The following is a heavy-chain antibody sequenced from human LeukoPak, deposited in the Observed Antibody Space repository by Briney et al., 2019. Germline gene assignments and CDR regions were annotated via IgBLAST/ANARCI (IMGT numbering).Heavy chain of an antibody. CDR2: IYSGGTT. J-gene: IGHJ4*02. CDR3: AGGGLRYYFNY. Sequence: GGSLRLSCAASGFIVSSNYMSWVRQAPGKGLEWVSVIYSGGTTYYADSVKGRFTISRDNSKNTLYVQMNSLRAEDTAVYYCAGGGLRYYFNYWGQGTLVTVSS. V-gene: IGHV3-53*01. D-gene: IGHD4-17*01. CDR1: GFIVSSNY.